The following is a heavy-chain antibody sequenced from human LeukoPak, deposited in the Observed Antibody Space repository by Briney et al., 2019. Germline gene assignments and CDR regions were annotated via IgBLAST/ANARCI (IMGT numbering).Heavy chain of an antibody. J-gene: IGHJ4*02. CDR1: GGSISSYY. V-gene: IGHV4-59*01. Sequence: PSETLSLTCTVSGGSISSYYWSWIRQPPGKGLEWIGYIYYSGSTKYNPSLKSRVTISVDTSKNQFSLKLSSVTAADTSVYYCASSGWSGSFLYYFDYWGQGTLVTVSS. D-gene: IGHD6-19*01. CDR2: IYYSGST. CDR3: ASSGWSGSFLYYFDY.